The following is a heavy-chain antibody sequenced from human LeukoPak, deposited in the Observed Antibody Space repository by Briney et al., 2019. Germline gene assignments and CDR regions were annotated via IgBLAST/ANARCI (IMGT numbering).Heavy chain of an antibody. CDR3: AKVATVTTYALADY. V-gene: IGHV3-23*01. D-gene: IGHD4-17*01. Sequence: PGGSLRLSCAASGFSFSSYAINWVRQAPGKGLEWVSAISGSGGTTYYADSVKGRFTISRDNSKNTLYLQMNSLRAEDTAIYYCAKVATVTTYALADYWGQGTLVTVSS. J-gene: IGHJ4*02. CDR2: ISGSGGTT. CDR1: GFSFSSYA.